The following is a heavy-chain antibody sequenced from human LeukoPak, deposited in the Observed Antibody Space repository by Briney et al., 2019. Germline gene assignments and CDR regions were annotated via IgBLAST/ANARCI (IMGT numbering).Heavy chain of an antibody. D-gene: IGHD6-6*01. CDR2: ITHSGSS. CDR3: ARDSSSSPFAN. V-gene: IGHV4-38-2*02. Sequence: PSETLSLTCNVSGDSISGYYWGWIRQPPGKGLEWVGGITHSGSSYYNPSLKSRVTISVDTSKNQFSLKLTSVTAADTAVYYCARDSSSSPFANWGQGTLVTVSS. J-gene: IGHJ4*02. CDR1: GDSISGYY.